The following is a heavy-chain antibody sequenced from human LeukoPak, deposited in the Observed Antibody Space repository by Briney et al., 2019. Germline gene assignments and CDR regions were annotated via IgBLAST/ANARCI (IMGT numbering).Heavy chain of an antibody. J-gene: IGHJ4*02. V-gene: IGHV3-23*01. D-gene: IGHD6-13*01. CDR2: ITGSGDIT. Sequence: PGGSLRLSCRASGFTFSTYVMSWVRQAPGKGLEWVSSITGSGDITYYADSVKGRFTISRDNAENVLFLQMSSLRAEDTAIYFCAKDRRTIAATGTFFWGQGTLVTVSS. CDR1: GFTFSTYV. CDR3: AKDRRTIAATGTFF.